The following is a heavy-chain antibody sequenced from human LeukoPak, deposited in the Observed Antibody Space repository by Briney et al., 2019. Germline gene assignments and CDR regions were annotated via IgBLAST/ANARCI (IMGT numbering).Heavy chain of an antibody. D-gene: IGHD6-19*01. V-gene: IGHV1-8*01. CDR2: MNPNSGNT. J-gene: IGHJ4*02. CDR3: TRGSSGRRDN. Sequence: ASVTVSCKASGHTFTSCDINWVRQAPGQGLEWMGWMNPNSGNTGYGQSFQGRITMTRDISIGTAYMELSNLTSEDTAIYYCTRGSSGRRDNWGQGTLVTVSA. CDR1: GHTFTSCD.